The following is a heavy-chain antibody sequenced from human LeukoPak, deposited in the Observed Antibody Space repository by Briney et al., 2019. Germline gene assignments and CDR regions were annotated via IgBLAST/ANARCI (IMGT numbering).Heavy chain of an antibody. V-gene: IGHV1-69*01. Sequence: SVKVSCKASGGTFSSYAISWVRQAPGQGLEWMGGIIPIFGTANYAQKFQGRVTITADESTSTAYMELSSLRSEDTAVYYCARGIVPAAPSDAFDIWGQGTMVTVSS. D-gene: IGHD2-2*01. CDR2: IIPIFGTA. J-gene: IGHJ3*02. CDR1: GGTFSSYA. CDR3: ARGIVPAAPSDAFDI.